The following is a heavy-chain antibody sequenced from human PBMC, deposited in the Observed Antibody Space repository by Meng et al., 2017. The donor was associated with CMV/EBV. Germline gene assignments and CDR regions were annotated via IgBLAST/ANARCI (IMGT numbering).Heavy chain of an antibody. CDR2: IYPSDSDT. D-gene: IGHD6-13*01. Sequence: GGSLRLSCKGSGYSFTSYWIGWVRQMPGKGLEWMGIIYPSDSDTRYSPSFQGQVTISADKSISTAYLQWSSLKASDTAMYYCARSFRFGHSSPTGYYYYGMDVWGQGTTVTVSS. V-gene: IGHV5-51*01. CDR1: GYSFTSYW. CDR3: ARSFRFGHSSPTGYYYYGMDV. J-gene: IGHJ6*02.